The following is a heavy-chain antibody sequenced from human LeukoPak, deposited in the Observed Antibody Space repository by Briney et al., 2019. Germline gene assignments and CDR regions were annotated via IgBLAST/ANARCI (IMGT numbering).Heavy chain of an antibody. D-gene: IGHD3-22*01. Sequence: SETLSLTCTVSGGSISSYYWSWIRQPPGKGLEWIGYIYYSGSTNYNPSLKSRVTVSVDTSKNQFSLKLSSVTAADTAVYYCARDHISYYDSSGYYLDAFDIWGQGTMVTVSS. J-gene: IGHJ3*02. V-gene: IGHV4-59*01. CDR1: GGSISSYY. CDR3: ARDHISYYDSSGYYLDAFDI. CDR2: IYYSGST.